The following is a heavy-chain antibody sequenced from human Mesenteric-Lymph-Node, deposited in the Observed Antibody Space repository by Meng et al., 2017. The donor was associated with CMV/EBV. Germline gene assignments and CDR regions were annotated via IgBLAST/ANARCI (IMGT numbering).Heavy chain of an antibody. CDR2: IIPIFGTA. D-gene: IGHD4-11*01. V-gene: IGHV1-69*05. J-gene: IGHJ6*02. Sequence: SVKVSCKASGGTFSSYAISWVRQAPGQGLEWMGGIIPIFGTANYAQKFQGRVTITTDESTSTAYMELSSLRSEDTAVYYCARDSKPALQFLGLDYYYYGMDVWGQGTTVTVSS. CDR3: ARDSKPALQFLGLDYYYYGMDV. CDR1: GGTFSSYA.